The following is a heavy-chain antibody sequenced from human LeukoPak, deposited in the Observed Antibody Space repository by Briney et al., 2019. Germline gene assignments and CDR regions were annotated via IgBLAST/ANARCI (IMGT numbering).Heavy chain of an antibody. V-gene: IGHV1-8*01. CDR3: ATLRSKKGGSYFDP. Sequence: ASVKVSCKASGYLFTTYTFNWVRQASGQGPEWMGWMSPHSGDTGYAQKVQGRVTMTRNSSINKAYMELRSLRSEDTAVYYCATLRSKKGGSYFDPWGQGTLVTVSS. J-gene: IGHJ5*02. D-gene: IGHD1-26*01. CDR1: GYLFTTYT. CDR2: MSPHSGDT.